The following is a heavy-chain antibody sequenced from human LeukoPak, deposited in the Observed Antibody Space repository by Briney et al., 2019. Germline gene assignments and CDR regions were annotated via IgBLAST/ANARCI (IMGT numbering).Heavy chain of an antibody. Sequence: PSETLSLTCTVSGGSISSSSYYWGWIRQPPGKGLEWIGSIYYSGSTYCNPSLKSRVTISVDTSKNQFSLKLSSVTAADTAVYYCARQGKVAAAISPGAFDIWGQGTMVTVSS. CDR1: GGSISSSSYY. D-gene: IGHD2-15*01. CDR3: ARQGKVAAAISPGAFDI. CDR2: IYYSGST. V-gene: IGHV4-39*01. J-gene: IGHJ3*02.